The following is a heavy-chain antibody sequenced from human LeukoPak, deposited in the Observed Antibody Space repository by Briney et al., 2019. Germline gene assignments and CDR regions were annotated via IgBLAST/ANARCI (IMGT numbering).Heavy chain of an antibody. D-gene: IGHD6-19*01. CDR2: TYYRSKWYN. J-gene: IGHJ6*02. V-gene: IGHV6-1*01. CDR1: GDSVSSNSAA. Sequence: SQTLSLTCAISGDSVSSNSAAWNWIRQSPSRGLQWLGRTYYRSKWYNDYAVSVKSRITINPDTSKNQFSLKLSSVTAADTAVYYCASLVIGWYSRYYYYGMDVWGQGTTVTVSS. CDR3: ASLVIGWYSRYYYYGMDV.